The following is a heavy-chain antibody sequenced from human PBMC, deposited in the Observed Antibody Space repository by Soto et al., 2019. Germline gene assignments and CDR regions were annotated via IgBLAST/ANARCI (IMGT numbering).Heavy chain of an antibody. CDR2: ISGSGGST. CDR3: ARGVRCSGGSCDYDY. J-gene: IGHJ4*02. V-gene: IGHV3-23*01. CDR1: GFTFSSYV. D-gene: IGHD2-15*01. Sequence: EVQLSESGGGLVQPGGSLRLSCAASGFTFSSYVMSWVRQAPGKGLEWVSAISGSGGSTYYADSVKGRFTISRDNSKNTVYLQMNSLRAEDTAVYCCARGVRCSGGSCDYDYWGQGTLVTVSS.